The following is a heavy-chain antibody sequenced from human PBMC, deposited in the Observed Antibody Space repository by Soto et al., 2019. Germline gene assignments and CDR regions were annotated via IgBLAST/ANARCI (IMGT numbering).Heavy chain of an antibody. CDR2: ISHTDRLT. V-gene: IGHV3-48*03. Sequence: EVQLAESGGDLVQPGGSLRLSCVGSGFTFSYYEMNWVRQAPGKGLERVAFISHTDRLTHYPDSVKGRFTISRDNAKNSLYLEMTNLRVEDTAFYYCARDTGRASADLWGQGTLVSVSS. CDR3: ARDTGRASADL. CDR1: GFTFSYYE. J-gene: IGHJ5*02. D-gene: IGHD6-13*01.